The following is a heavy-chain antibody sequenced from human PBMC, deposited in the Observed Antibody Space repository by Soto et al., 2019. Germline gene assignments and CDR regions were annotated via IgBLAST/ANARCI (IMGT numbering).Heavy chain of an antibody. CDR1: GASISGFY. J-gene: IGHJ5*02. V-gene: IGHV4-4*07. CDR2: IYATGTT. Sequence: PSETLSLTCTVSGASISGFYWSWIRKAAGKGLEWIGRIYATGTTDYNPSLKSRVMMSVDTSKKQFSLKLRSVTAADTAVYYCVRDGTKTLRDWFDPWGQGISVTVSS. D-gene: IGHD1-1*01. CDR3: VRDGTKTLRDWFDP.